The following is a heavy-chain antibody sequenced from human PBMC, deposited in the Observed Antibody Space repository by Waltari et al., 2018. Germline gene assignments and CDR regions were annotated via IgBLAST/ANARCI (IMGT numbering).Heavy chain of an antibody. J-gene: IGHJ4*02. V-gene: IGHV3-48*02. CDR1: GFTFSDYH. Sequence: EVQLVESGGGLVQPGGSLRLSCATSGFTFSDYHMTWVRQAPGKGLEWISFISRSSGDAMYYADSVKGRFTISRDNAKNSLYLQMNSLRDEDTAVYYCAKESSASYLPRWGQGTLVTVSS. D-gene: IGHD1-26*01. CDR3: AKESSASYLPR. CDR2: ISRSSGDAM.